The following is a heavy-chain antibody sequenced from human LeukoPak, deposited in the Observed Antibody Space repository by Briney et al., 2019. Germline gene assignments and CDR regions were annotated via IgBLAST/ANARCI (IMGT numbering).Heavy chain of an antibody. V-gene: IGHV1-2*02. CDR3: AKYSYGFNTFDY. Sequence: ASVKVSCKASGYTFTGYYMHWVRQAPGQGLEWMGWINPSSGGTNYAQTFQGRVTMTRDTSISTAYMELSRLRSDDTAVYYCAKYSYGFNTFDYWGQGTLVTVSS. D-gene: IGHD5-18*01. CDR1: GYTFTGYY. J-gene: IGHJ4*02. CDR2: INPSSGGT.